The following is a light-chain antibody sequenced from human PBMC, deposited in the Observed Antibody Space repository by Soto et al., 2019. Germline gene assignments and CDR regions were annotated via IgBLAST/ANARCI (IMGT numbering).Light chain of an antibody. J-gene: IGKJ1*01. Sequence: IQMTQSPSTLSASVGDRVTITCRASQNINTWLAWYQQKPGKAPRLLIYRASSLENGVPSRFGGRGSGTQFIFSISSLKPDGSATYYCQQYSSDSTFGQGTKVEIK. CDR3: QQYSSDST. CDR2: RAS. V-gene: IGKV1-5*03. CDR1: QNINTW.